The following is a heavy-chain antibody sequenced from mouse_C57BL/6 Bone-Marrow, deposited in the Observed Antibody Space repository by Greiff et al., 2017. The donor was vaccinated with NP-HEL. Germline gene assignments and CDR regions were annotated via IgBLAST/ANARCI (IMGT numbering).Heavy chain of an antibody. CDR3: AREGPRDAMDY. J-gene: IGHJ4*01. Sequence: VQLQQSGPELVKPGASVKISCKASGYSFTGYYMNWVKQSPEKSLEWIGEINPSTGGTTYNQKFKAKATLTVDKSSSTAYMHLKSPTSEDSAVYYCAREGPRDAMDYWGQGTSVTVSS. CDR1: GYSFTGYY. D-gene: IGHD3-3*01. V-gene: IGHV1-42*01. CDR2: INPSTGGT.